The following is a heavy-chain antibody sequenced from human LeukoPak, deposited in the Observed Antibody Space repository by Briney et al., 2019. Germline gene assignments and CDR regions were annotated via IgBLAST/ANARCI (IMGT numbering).Heavy chain of an antibody. CDR2: IIPILGIA. CDR1: GGTFSSYA. Sequence: SVKVSCKASGGTFSSYAISWVRQAPGQGLEWMGRIIPILGIANYAQKFQGRVTITADKSTSTAYMELSGLRSEGTAVYYCARDRSGPGYHFDYWGRGTLVTVSS. CDR3: ARDRSGPGYHFDY. J-gene: IGHJ4*02. V-gene: IGHV1-69*04. D-gene: IGHD1-1*01.